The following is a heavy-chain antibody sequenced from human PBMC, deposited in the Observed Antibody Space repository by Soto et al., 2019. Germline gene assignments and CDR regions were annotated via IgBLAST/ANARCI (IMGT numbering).Heavy chain of an antibody. V-gene: IGHV3-30-3*01. CDR2: ISYDGSTK. CDR1: GFTFTSYA. CDR3: ARGTTKYYYYGMDV. D-gene: IGHD4-4*01. Sequence: QVQLVESGGGVVQPGRSLRLSCAASGFTFTSYALYWVRQAPGMGLEWVAVISYDGSTKYYADSARGRFTISRDNSKNTLYLEMNSFRPEDTAVYYCARGTTKYYYYGMDVWGQGTTVTVSS. J-gene: IGHJ6*02.